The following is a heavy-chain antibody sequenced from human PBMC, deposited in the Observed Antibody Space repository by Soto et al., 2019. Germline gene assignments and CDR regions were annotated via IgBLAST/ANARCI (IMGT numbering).Heavy chain of an antibody. V-gene: IGHV1-18*01. CDR1: GYNFFKYG. CDR2: ISPYSSYT. D-gene: IGHD2-2*01. J-gene: IGHJ4*02. CDR3: TREAIVVIPAAQPSHFDS. Sequence: GASVKVSCKGLGYNFFKYGINWGRQAPGQGLEWMGWISPYSSYTHSAQQFQGRLTLTTDTAATTAYMELGSLRSADTAFYYCTREAIVVIPAAQPSHFDSWGQGTLVTVSS.